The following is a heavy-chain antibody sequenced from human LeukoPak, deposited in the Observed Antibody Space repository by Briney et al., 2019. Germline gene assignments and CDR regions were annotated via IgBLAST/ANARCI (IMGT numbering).Heavy chain of an antibody. CDR3: ARESAPNCYYYMDV. V-gene: IGHV3-21*01. Sequence: GSLRLSCAASGFTFSSYSMNWVRQAPGKGLEWVSSISSSSSYIYYADSVKGRFTISRDNAKNSLYLQMNSLRAEDTAVYYCARESAPNCYYYMDVWGKGTTVTISS. CDR1: GFTFSSYS. CDR2: ISSSSSYI. J-gene: IGHJ6*03.